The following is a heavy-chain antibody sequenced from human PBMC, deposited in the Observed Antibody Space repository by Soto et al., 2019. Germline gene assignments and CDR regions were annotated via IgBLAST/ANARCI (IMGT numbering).Heavy chain of an antibody. J-gene: IGHJ5*02. CDR2: ISSSSSTI. V-gene: IGHV3-48*01. D-gene: IGHD6-13*01. Sequence: PGGSLRLSCAASGFTVSSIDMSWVRQAPGKGLEWVSYISSSSSTIYYADSVKGRFTISRDNAKNSLYLQMNSLRAEDTAVYYCARHPERIAEIGWFDPWGQGTLVTVSS. CDR3: ARHPERIAEIGWFDP. CDR1: GFTVSSID.